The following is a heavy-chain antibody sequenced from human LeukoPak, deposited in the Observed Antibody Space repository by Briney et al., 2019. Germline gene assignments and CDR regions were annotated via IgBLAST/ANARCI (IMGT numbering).Heavy chain of an antibody. CDR3: ARQELRGDWFDP. CDR1: GGSVSSSRYF. Sequence: PSETLSLTCTVSGGSVSSSRYFWGWIRQPPGKGLEWIGSIYYSGSTYFSPSLKSRVTISVDTSKNQFSLKLTSVTAADTAVYYCARQELRGDWFDPWGQGALVTVSS. CDR2: IYYSGST. V-gene: IGHV4-39*01. D-gene: IGHD1-7*01. J-gene: IGHJ5*02.